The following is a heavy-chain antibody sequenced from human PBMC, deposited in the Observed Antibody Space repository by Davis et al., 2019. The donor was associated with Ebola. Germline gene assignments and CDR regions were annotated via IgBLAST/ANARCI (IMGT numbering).Heavy chain of an antibody. CDR2: ISSSGSTI. Sequence: GESLKISCAASGFTFSDYYMSWIRQAPGKGLEWVSYISSSGSTIYYADSVKGRFTISRDNTKNSLYLQMSSLRADDTAIYYCARDLVYGGNAFFDYWGQGTPVSVSS. J-gene: IGHJ4*02. CDR3: ARDLVYGGNAFFDY. V-gene: IGHV3-11*01. D-gene: IGHD4-23*01. CDR1: GFTFSDYY.